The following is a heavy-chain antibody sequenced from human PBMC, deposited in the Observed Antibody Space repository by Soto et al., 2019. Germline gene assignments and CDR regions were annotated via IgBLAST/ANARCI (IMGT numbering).Heavy chain of an antibody. D-gene: IGHD2-15*01. Sequence: RXSVKVSFKASGYTFSSYGISWVRQAPGQGLEWMGWISAYNGNTNYAQKLQGRVTMTTDTSTSTAYMELRSLRSDDTAVYYCARDGARYNIVVVVAATPEYYYYGMDVWGQGTTVTVSS. CDR1: GYTFSSYG. V-gene: IGHV1-18*04. CDR3: ARDGARYNIVVVVAATPEYYYYGMDV. J-gene: IGHJ6*02. CDR2: ISAYNGNT.